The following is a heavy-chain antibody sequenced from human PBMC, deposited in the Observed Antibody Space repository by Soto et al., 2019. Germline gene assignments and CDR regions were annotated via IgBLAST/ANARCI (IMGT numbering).Heavy chain of an antibody. Sequence: GGSLRLSCAASGFTFSSYSMNWVRQAPGKGLEWVSSISSSSSYIYYADSVKDRFTISRDNAKNSLYLQMNSLRAEDTAVYYCAREALRYCSGGSCYSSGYYMDVWGKGTTVTVSS. J-gene: IGHJ6*03. CDR3: AREALRYCSGGSCYSSGYYMDV. CDR1: GFTFSSYS. V-gene: IGHV3-21*01. CDR2: ISSSSSYI. D-gene: IGHD2-15*01.